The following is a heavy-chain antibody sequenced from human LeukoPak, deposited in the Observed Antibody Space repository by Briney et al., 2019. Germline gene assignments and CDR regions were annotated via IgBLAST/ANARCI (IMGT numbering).Heavy chain of an antibody. J-gene: IGHJ5*02. CDR1: GYTFTSYA. Sequence: ASVKVSCKASGYTFTSYAMHWVRQAPAQRLEWMGWINAGNGNTKYSQKFQGRVTITRDTSASTAYMELSSLRSEDTAVYYCARDPRVVPAAIGWFDPWGQGTLVTVSS. D-gene: IGHD2-2*01. CDR2: INAGNGNT. CDR3: ARDPRVVPAAIGWFDP. V-gene: IGHV1-3*01.